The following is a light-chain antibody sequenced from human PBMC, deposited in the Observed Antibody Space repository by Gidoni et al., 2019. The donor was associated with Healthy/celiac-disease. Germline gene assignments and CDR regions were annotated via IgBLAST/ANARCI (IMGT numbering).Light chain of an antibody. CDR1: QGISSY. J-gene: IGKJ1*01. Sequence: DIQLTQSPSFLSASVGDRVTITCRASQGISSYLAWYQQKPGKAPKLLIYAASTLQSGDPSRFSGSGSGTEFTLTISSLQPEDFATYYCQQLNSYLSWTFGQGTKVEIK. CDR3: QQLNSYLSWT. CDR2: AAS. V-gene: IGKV1-9*01.